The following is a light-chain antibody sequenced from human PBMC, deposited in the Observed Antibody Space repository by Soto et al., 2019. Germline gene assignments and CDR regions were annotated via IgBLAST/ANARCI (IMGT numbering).Light chain of an antibody. CDR1: ISYIGAYIY. CDR2: EVS. V-gene: IGLV2-8*01. Sequence: SALCPPPSACGSLGQSVSISCTVTISYIGAYIYVSWYQQHPGKAPKNIISEVSRRPSGVPERFSGSKSGNTASLTVSGLQADDEGHYYSSSYAGSNNFVFGTGT. CDR3: SSYAGSNNFV. J-gene: IGLJ1*01.